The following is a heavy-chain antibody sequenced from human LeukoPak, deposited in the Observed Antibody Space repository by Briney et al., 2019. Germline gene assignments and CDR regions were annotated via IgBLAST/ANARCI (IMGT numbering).Heavy chain of an antibody. Sequence: PGGSLRLSCAASGFTFSSYWMSWVRQAPGKGLEWLANIKKDGSDRYYVDSVKGRFAISRDNAMNSLYLQMNSLRAEDTALYYGARGVYASGWYPDTFDYWGQGTLVTVSS. J-gene: IGHJ4*02. CDR2: IKKDGSDR. CDR3: ARGVYASGWYPDTFDY. V-gene: IGHV3-7*01. CDR1: GFTFSSYW. D-gene: IGHD6-19*01.